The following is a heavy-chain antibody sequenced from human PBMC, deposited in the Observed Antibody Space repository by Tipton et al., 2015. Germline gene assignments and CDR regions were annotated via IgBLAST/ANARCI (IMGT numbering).Heavy chain of an antibody. D-gene: IGHD3-9*01. CDR1: GFTFSDYV. V-gene: IGHV3-21*01. Sequence: SLRLSCAASGFTFSDYVIHWVRQAPGKGLEWVSFISSSSSYIYYADSVKGRFTISRDNAKNSLYLQMNSLRAEDTAVYYCARVLRLRYFEGHEAFDIWGQGTMVTVSS. CDR2: ISSSSSYI. J-gene: IGHJ3*02. CDR3: ARVLRLRYFEGHEAFDI.